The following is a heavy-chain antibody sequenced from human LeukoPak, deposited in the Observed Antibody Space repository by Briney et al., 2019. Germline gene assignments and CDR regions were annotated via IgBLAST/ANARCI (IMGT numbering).Heavy chain of an antibody. CDR3: ASTQLSGYLKGTFDL. D-gene: IGHD3-3*01. Sequence: PSETLSLTCTVSGGSISSSSYYWGWIRQPPGKGLEWIGSIYYSGSTYYNPSLKSRVTISVDTSKNQFSLKLSSVTAADTAVYYCASTQLSGYLKGTFDLWGRGTLVTVSS. V-gene: IGHV4-39*01. J-gene: IGHJ2*01. CDR1: GGSISSSSYY. CDR2: IYYSGST.